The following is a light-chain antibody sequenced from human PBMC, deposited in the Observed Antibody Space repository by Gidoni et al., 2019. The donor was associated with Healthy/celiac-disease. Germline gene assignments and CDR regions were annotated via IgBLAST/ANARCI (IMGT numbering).Light chain of an antibody. CDR2: AAS. J-gene: IGKJ4*02. Sequence: IQMNHSPSSLSASVGDRVTITCRANQSISNYLNCYQQKPATAPNLLIYAASSLPSGVPSPCSSSGCGADFPPTISSLQPEVFATYCCQQSYTTPRTFGGGTKVEIK. CDR3: QQSYTTPRT. V-gene: IGKV1-39*01. CDR1: QSISNY.